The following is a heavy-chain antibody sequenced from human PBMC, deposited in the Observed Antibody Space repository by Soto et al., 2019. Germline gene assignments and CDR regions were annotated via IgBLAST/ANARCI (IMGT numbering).Heavy chain of an antibody. J-gene: IGHJ4*02. CDR3: ARVYSSGWKGLGY. D-gene: IGHD6-19*01. V-gene: IGHV1-18*01. CDR1: GYTFISYG. Sequence: QLVQSGAEVKKPGSSVKVSCKAFGYTFISYGIGWVRQAPGQGLEWMGWIATHNDNTNYAQQFQGRVTFTTDTSTSTAYMELSSLTSDDTAIYYCARVYSSGWKGLGYWGQGTLVTVSS. CDR2: IATHNDNT.